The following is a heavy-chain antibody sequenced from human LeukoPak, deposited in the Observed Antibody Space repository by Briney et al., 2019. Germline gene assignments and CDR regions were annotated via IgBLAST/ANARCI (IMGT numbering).Heavy chain of an antibody. Sequence: PSETLSLTCTVSGGSISSGDYYWSWIRRPPGKGLEWIGYIYYSGSTYYNPSLKSRVTISVDTSKNQFSLKLSSVTAADTAVYYCARADPLVIAQPPYFQHWGQGTLVTVSS. CDR1: GGSISSGDYY. CDR2: IYYSGST. V-gene: IGHV4-30-4*08. CDR3: ARADPLVIAQPPYFQH. J-gene: IGHJ1*01. D-gene: IGHD2-21*01.